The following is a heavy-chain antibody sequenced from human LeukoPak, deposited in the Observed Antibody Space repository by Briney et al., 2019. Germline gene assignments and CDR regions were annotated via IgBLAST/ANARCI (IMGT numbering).Heavy chain of an antibody. CDR2: ISGSGGST. CDR3: AKDTYDILTGSDY. Sequence: GGSLRLSCAASGFTFSSYGMSWVRQAPGKGLEWVSAISGSGGSTYYADSVKGRFTISRDNSKNTLYLQMNSLRAEDTAVYYCAKDTYDILTGSDYWGQGTLVTVSS. V-gene: IGHV3-23*01. J-gene: IGHJ4*02. D-gene: IGHD3-9*01. CDR1: GFTFSSYG.